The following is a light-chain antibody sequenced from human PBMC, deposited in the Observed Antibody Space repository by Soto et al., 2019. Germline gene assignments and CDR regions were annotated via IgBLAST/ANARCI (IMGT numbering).Light chain of an antibody. J-gene: IGLJ1*01. V-gene: IGLV2-14*01. Sequence: VLPQPASVSVSPGQSSTISCTGTSSDVGGYNYVSWYQQHPGKAPKLMIYDVSNRPSGVSNRFSGSKSGNTASLTISGLQAEDEADYYCSSYTSSSVVFGNGTKVTVL. CDR1: SSDVGGYNY. CDR3: SSYTSSSVV. CDR2: DVS.